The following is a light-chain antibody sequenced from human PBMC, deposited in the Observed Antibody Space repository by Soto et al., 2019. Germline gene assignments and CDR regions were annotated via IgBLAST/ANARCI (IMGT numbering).Light chain of an antibody. Sequence: DIQMTQSPSSLSASVGDRVTITCQASQDISNYLNWYQQKPGKAPKLLIYDASNLETGVPSRFSGSGSGTDFTFTISSLQPEDIATYYWQQDYKHPPWTVGQGTKVEIK. V-gene: IGKV1-33*01. CDR1: QDISNY. J-gene: IGKJ1*01. CDR2: DAS. CDR3: QQDYKHPPWT.